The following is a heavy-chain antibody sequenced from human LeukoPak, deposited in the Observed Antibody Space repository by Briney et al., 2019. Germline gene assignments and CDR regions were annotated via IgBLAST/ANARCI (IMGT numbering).Heavy chain of an antibody. D-gene: IGHD3-16*01. J-gene: IGHJ3*01. CDR3: ARDCSAHGVWDGFAF. CDR1: GAAITVGAALGSCW. Sequence: PSETLSLTCSVSGAAITVGAALGSCWWTWLRQPPGKGLEWIGEISHEGDTVYNPSFRSRVTISRDTSKNQSSLNMDSLTAADTGVYYCARDCSAHGVWDGFAFWGQGTVVTISS. V-gene: IGHV4-4*02. CDR2: ISHEGDT.